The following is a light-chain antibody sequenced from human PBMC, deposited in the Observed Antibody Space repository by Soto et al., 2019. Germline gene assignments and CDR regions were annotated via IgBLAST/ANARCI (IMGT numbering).Light chain of an antibody. V-gene: IGKV1-39*01. J-gene: IGKJ4*01. CDR1: QSISRF. CDR2: TTS. CDR3: QQSYSNILT. Sequence: DIHMTQSPSALSASVGDSITITCRASQSISRFLNWYQQKPGKAPKLLIYTTSNLENGVPSRFSGSGSGTDFTLTISSLQREDFATYYCQQSYSNILTFVGGTKVEVK.